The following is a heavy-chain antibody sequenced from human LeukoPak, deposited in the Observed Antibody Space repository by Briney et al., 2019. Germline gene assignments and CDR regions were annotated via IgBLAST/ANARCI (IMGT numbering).Heavy chain of an antibody. V-gene: IGHV1-2*02. J-gene: IGHJ3*02. CDR2: INPNTGGT. D-gene: IGHD3-16*02. Sequence: ASVKVSCKTSGYTFVGNHLHWVRQAPGQGPEWMGWINPNTGGTNYAQKFQGRVTMTRDTSISTVYMELTRLRFDDTAVYFCARSYDYLWGSYRNDAFEIWGQGTMVTVSS. CDR3: ARSYDYLWGSYRNDAFEI. CDR1: GYTFVGNH.